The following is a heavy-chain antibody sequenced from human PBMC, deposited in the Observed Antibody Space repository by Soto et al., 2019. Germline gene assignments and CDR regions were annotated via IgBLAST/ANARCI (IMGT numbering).Heavy chain of an antibody. Sequence: QVQLQESGPGLVKPSGILSLTCAVSGASISSSNWWSWVRQPPGKGLGWIGEAYHTGSTNSNPSHKTRITITVDMSKNQLTLKLSAMTAADTAVYYCASRIALISVWGQGTMVTVSS. CDR1: GASISSSNW. CDR3: ASRIALISV. CDR2: AYHTGST. J-gene: IGHJ3*01. D-gene: IGHD3-22*01. V-gene: IGHV4-4*02.